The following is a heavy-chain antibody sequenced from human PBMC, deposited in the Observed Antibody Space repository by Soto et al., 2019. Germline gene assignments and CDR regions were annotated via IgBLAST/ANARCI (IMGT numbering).Heavy chain of an antibody. D-gene: IGHD3-22*01. CDR2: ISYEGSNK. V-gene: IGHV3-30*18. CDR1: GFTFSSYG. Sequence: QVQLMVSGGGVVQPGRSLRLSCAASGFTFSSYGMHWVHQAPGKGLEWVAVISYEGSNKYYADSAKGRFTISRDNSKSTLYLQKNSLRAEDTAVYYCANRPVDYYDSSGYSYFQHWGQGTLVTVSS. CDR3: ANRPVDYYDSSGYSYFQH. J-gene: IGHJ1*01.